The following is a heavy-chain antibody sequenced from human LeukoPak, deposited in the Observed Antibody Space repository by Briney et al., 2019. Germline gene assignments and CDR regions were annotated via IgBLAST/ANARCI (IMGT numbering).Heavy chain of an antibody. V-gene: IGHV4-34*01. CDR1: GGSFSGYY. Sequence: PSETLSLTCAVYGGSFSGYYWSWIRQPPGKGLGWIGEINHSGSTNYNPSLKSRVTISVDTSKNQFSLKLSSVTAADTAVYYCARPASPDSSGYWYFDLWGRGTLVTVSS. CDR3: ARPASPDSSGYWYFDL. CDR2: INHSGST. J-gene: IGHJ2*01. D-gene: IGHD3-22*01.